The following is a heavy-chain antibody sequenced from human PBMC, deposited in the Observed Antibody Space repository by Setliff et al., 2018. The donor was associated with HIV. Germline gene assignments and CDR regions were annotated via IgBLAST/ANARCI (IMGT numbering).Heavy chain of an antibody. CDR1: GVSISGHF. J-gene: IGHJ5*02. CDR3: ARQTYYYDNSGHNWFDP. CDR2: IYTSGTT. Sequence: KTSETLSLTCFVSGVSISGHFWGWIRQPPGKGLEWIGYIYTSGTTNYNPSLKSRVTISVDTSKNQFSLKLSSVTAADTAVYFCARQTYYYDNSGHNWFDPWGQGTLVTVSS. V-gene: IGHV4-4*09. D-gene: IGHD3-22*01.